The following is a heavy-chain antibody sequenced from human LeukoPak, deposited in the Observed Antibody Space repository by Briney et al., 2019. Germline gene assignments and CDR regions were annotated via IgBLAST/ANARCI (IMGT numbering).Heavy chain of an antibody. V-gene: IGHV3-33*01. CDR1: GFTFRTFG. CDR2: KWYDGINK. J-gene: IGHJ3*02. D-gene: IGHD3-22*01. CDR3: ARDYYDSSGQLHAGAHAFDI. Sequence: PGRSLRLSCAASGFTFRTFGMHWVRQAPGKGLEWVAIKWYDGINKYCADSVKGRFTISRDNSKNTLYLQMNSPRAEDTAVYYCARDYYDSSGQLHAGAHAFDIWGQGTMVTVSS.